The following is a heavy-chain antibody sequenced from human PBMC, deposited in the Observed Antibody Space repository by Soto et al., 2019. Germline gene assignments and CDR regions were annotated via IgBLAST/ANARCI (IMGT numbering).Heavy chain of an antibody. J-gene: IGHJ4*02. CDR1: GYTFSSYD. Sequence: ASVKVSCKASGYTFSSYDINWVRQATGQGLEWMGWMIPNSGKIGYAQKFQGRLTMTRNTSISTAYMELSSLRSEDTAVYYCARDYGDSSGDYWGQGTLVTVSS. D-gene: IGHD4-17*01. V-gene: IGHV1-8*01. CDR3: ARDYGDSSGDY. CDR2: MIPNSGKI.